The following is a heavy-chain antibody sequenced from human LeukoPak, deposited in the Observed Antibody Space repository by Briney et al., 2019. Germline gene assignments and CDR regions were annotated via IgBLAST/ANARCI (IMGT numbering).Heavy chain of an antibody. J-gene: IGHJ4*02. CDR1: GFTFSNYW. D-gene: IGHD6-19*01. CDR3: ASAPPRRYSSGWYWGDY. Sequence: GSLRLSCAASGFTFSNYWMGWVRQPPGKGLEWIGEINHSGSTNYNPSLKSRVTISVDTSKNQFSLKLSSVTAADTAVYYCASAPPRRYSSGWYWGDYWGQGTLVTVSS. V-gene: IGHV4-34*01. CDR2: INHSGST.